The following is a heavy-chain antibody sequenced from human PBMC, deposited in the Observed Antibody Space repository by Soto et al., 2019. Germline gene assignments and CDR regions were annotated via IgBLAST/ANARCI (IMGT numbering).Heavy chain of an antibody. CDR1: GGSISSGGYY. Sequence: QVQLQESGPGLVKPSQTLSLTCTVSGGSISSGGYYWSLIRQHPGQGLEWIGYIYYSGSTYYNPSLKSRVTISLYTSKNQVSLKLSSVTAADTAVYYFARNVITMVRVVMMGLRIGYCGQGTLVTVTS. D-gene: IGHD3-10*01. J-gene: IGHJ4*02. CDR3: ARNVITMVRVVMMGLRIGY. CDR2: IYYSGST. V-gene: IGHV4-31*03.